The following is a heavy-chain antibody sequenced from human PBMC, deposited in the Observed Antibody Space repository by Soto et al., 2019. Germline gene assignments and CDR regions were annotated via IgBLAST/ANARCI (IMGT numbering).Heavy chain of an antibody. CDR1: GYSFTSYW. CDR3: ARGYYYDSSGYYNYYGMDV. D-gene: IGHD3-22*01. J-gene: IGHJ6*02. CDR2: IYPGDSDT. Sequence: PGESLKISCKGSGYSFTSYWIVWVRQMPGKGLEWMGIIYPGDSDTRYSPSFQGQVTISADKSISTAYLQWSSLKASDTAMYYCARGYYYDSSGYYNYYGMDVWGQGTTVTVSS. V-gene: IGHV5-51*01.